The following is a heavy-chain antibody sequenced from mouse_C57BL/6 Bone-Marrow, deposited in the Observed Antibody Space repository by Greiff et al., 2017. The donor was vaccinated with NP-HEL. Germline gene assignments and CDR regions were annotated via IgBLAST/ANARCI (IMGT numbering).Heavy chain of an antibody. CDR3: ARDSSGPFAY. CDR1: GYTFTSYW. J-gene: IGHJ3*01. CDR2: IDPSDSYT. D-gene: IGHD3-2*02. V-gene: IGHV1-69*01. Sequence: QVQLQPPGAELVMPGASVKLSCKASGYTFTSYWMHWVKQRPGQGLEWIGEIDPSDSYTNYNQKFKGKSTLTVDKSSSTAYMQLSSLTSEDSAVYYCARDSSGPFAYWGQGTLVTVSA.